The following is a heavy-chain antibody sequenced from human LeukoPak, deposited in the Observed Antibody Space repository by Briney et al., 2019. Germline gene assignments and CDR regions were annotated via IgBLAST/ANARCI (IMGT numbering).Heavy chain of an antibody. CDR2: VSARGST. D-gene: IGHD3-22*01. V-gene: IGHV4-59*02. J-gene: IGHJ4*02. CDR1: GDSVTSSY. CDR3: ARGERNDSSGYYPGVPDY. Sequence: SETLSITCCVSGDSVTSSYWNWIRQPPRTALPWIGYVSARGSTNYNPSLKSRVTISVDKSKNQFSLKLSSVTAADTAVYYCARGERNDSSGYYPGVPDYWGQGTLVTVSS.